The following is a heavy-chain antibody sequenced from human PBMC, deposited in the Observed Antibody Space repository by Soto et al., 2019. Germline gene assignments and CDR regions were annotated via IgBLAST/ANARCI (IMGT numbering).Heavy chain of an antibody. J-gene: IGHJ4*02. V-gene: IGHV3-23*01. Sequence: GGSLRLSCAASGFTFSSYAMSWVRQAPGKVLEWVSAISGSGGSTYYADSVKGRFTISRDNSKNTLYLQMNSLRAEDTAVYYCAKDGSGYDPTTLDYWGQGTLVTVSS. CDR1: GFTFSSYA. CDR2: ISGSGGST. D-gene: IGHD5-12*01. CDR3: AKDGSGYDPTTLDY.